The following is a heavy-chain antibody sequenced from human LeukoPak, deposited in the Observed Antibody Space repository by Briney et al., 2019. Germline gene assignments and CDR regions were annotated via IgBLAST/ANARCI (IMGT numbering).Heavy chain of an antibody. J-gene: IGHJ4*02. CDR2: INHSGST. Sequence: SETLSLTCAVYGGSFSGYYWSWIRQPPGKGLEWIGEINHSGSTNYNPSLKSRVTISVDTSKNQFSLRLSSVTAADTAVCYCARGRDYYDSSGYYGPFDYWGQGTLVTVSS. V-gene: IGHV4-34*01. CDR1: GGSFSGYY. CDR3: ARGRDYYDSSGYYGPFDY. D-gene: IGHD3-22*01.